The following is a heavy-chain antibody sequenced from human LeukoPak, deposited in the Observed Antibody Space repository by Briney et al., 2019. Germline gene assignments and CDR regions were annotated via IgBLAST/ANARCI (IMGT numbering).Heavy chain of an antibody. CDR2: IYYNGST. CDR1: GGSISSGVFS. V-gene: IGHV4-30-4*07. J-gene: IGHJ4*02. D-gene: IGHD3-10*01. CDR3: ARGSLWFGDLSHSDY. Sequence: SQTLSLTCTVSGGSISSGVFSWTWIRQPPGKGLESFGYIYYNGSTFYNPSLNSRITFSLDTSKNQFSLNLSSVTTADTALYYCARGSLWFGDLSHSDYWGQGILVTVSS.